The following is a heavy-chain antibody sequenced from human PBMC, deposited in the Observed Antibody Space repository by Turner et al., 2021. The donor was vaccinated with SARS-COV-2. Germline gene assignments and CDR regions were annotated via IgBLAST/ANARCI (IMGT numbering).Heavy chain of an antibody. V-gene: IGHV4-39*01. CDR2: IYYSGST. J-gene: IGHJ6*02. D-gene: IGHD3-3*01. CDR3: ASPSVDFWSGSYYGMDV. Sequence: QLQLQESGPGLVKPSETLSLTCTVSGGSISSSSYYWGWIRQPPGKGLEWRGSIYYSGSTYYNPSLKSRVTISVDTSKNQFSLKLSSVTAADTAVYYCASPSVDFWSGSYYGMDVWGQGTTVTVSS. CDR1: GGSISSSSYY.